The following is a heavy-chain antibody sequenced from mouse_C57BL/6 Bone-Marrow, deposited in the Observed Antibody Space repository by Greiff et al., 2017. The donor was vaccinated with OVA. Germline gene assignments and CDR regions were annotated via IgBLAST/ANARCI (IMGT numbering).Heavy chain of an antibody. J-gene: IGHJ3*01. CDR3: ARGEDTPDDGSSYDAY. D-gene: IGHD1-1*01. Sequence: VQLQQSGPELVKPGASVKISCKASGYTFTDYYMNWVKQSHGKSLEWIGDINPNNGGTSYNQKFKGKATLTVDKSSSTAYMELRSLTSEDSAVYYCARGEDTPDDGSSYDAYWGQGTLVTVSA. CDR1: GYTFTDYY. V-gene: IGHV1-26*01. CDR2: INPNNGGT.